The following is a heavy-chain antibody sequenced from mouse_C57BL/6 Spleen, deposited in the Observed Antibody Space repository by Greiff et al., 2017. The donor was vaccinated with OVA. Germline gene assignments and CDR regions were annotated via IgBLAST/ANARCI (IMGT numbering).Heavy chain of an antibody. Sequence: VQLQQSGAELVRPGASVKLSCTASGFNIKDDYMHWVKQRPEQGLEWIGWIDPENGDTESASKFQGKATITADTSSNTGYLQLSRLTSEDAAVYDCATRGCGSILDWYFDVWGTGTTVTVSS. CDR1: GFNIKDDY. D-gene: IGHD1-1*01. CDR2: IDPENGDT. CDR3: ATRGCGSILDWYFDV. V-gene: IGHV14-4*01. J-gene: IGHJ1*03.